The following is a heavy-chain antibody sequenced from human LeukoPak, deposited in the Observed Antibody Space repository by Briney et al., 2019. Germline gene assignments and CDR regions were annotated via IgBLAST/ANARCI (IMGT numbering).Heavy chain of an antibody. Sequence: GESPKIPCEASWDSFASFWTGRVLHMPGKGLQGMGIIYPGDADTRYNPSFQGQVTISADKSISTAYLQWTSLKASDSAMYYCARGDTTSGYKTAPPFDDWAQGTLVTVSS. J-gene: IGHJ4*02. V-gene: IGHV5-51*01. D-gene: IGHD2-2*02. CDR3: ARGDTTSGYKTAPPFDD. CDR2: IYPGDADT. CDR1: WDSFASFW.